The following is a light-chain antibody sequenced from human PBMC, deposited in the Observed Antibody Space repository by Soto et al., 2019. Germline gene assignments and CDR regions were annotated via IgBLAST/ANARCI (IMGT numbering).Light chain of an antibody. CDR1: QSVSSSY. V-gene: IGKV3-20*01. CDR2: GAS. CDR3: QQYGSSPQT. Sequence: EIVLTQSPGTLSLSPGERATLLCRASQSVSSSYFAWYQQKPGQAPRLRLYGASSRATGIPDRFSGSGSGTVFTLTISRLEPEDFAVYFCQQYGSSPQTFGQGTKLEIK. J-gene: IGKJ2*01.